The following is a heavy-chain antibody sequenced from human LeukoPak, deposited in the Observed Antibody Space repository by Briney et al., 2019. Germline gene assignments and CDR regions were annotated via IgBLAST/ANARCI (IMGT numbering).Heavy chain of an antibody. V-gene: IGHV3-21*03. J-gene: IGHJ4*02. Sequence: GGSLRLSCAASGFTVSNYGMNWVRQAPGKGLEWVSFMSSSGTFIKYADSVKGRFTISRDNAKKSVHLQMNGLRADDTGVYYCARDEPYCSSITRPFDGWGQGTLVTVFS. CDR2: MSSSGTFI. CDR3: ARDEPYCSSITRPFDG. D-gene: IGHD2-2*01. CDR1: GFTVSNYG.